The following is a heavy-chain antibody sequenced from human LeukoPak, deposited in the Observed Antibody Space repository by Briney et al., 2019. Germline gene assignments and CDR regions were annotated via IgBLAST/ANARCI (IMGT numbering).Heavy chain of an antibody. Sequence: GGSLRLSCAASGFTFSSYAMSWVRQAPGKGLEWVSAISGSGGSTYYADSVKGRFTISRDNSKNTLYLQMNSLRAEDTAVYYCARGSFCSGGSCYPLFDYWGQGTLVTVSS. D-gene: IGHD2-15*01. CDR1: GFTFSSYA. V-gene: IGHV3-23*01. J-gene: IGHJ4*02. CDR3: ARGSFCSGGSCYPLFDY. CDR2: ISGSGGST.